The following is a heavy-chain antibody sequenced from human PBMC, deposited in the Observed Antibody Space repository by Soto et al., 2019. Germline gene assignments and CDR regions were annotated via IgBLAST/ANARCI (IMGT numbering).Heavy chain of an antibody. CDR2: ISGSGGST. CDR3: AKTSGYSYGSRLTTVTPYFDY. J-gene: IGHJ4*02. D-gene: IGHD5-18*01. V-gene: IGHV3-23*01. CDR1: GFTFSSYA. Sequence: PGGSLRLSCAASGFTFSSYAMSWVRQAPGKGLKWVSAISGSGGSTYYADSVKGRFTISRDNSKNTLYLQMNSLRAEDTAVYYCAKTSGYSYGSRLTTVTPYFDYWGQGTLVTVSS.